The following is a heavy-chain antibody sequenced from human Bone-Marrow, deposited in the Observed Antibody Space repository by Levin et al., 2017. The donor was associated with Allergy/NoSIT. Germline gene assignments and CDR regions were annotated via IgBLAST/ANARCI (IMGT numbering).Heavy chain of an antibody. D-gene: IGHD3-22*01. CDR3: ARGKYQYDSSGYYDY. J-gene: IGHJ4*02. V-gene: IGHV3-13*01. CDR1: GFTFRYYD. Sequence: SCAASGFTFRYYDMHWVRQATGGGLEWVSAIHTAGDTYYSDSVKGRFTISRDNAKNSFYLQMSSLRAGDTAVYYCARGKYQYDSSGYYDYWGQGALVTVSS. CDR2: IHTAGDT.